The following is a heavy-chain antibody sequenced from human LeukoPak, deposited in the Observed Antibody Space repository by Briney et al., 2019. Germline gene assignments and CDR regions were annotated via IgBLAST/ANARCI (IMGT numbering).Heavy chain of an antibody. V-gene: IGHV3-48*04. CDR2: ISSSSSTI. CDR3: ARDMDSSGWSYYFDY. Sequence: QPGGSLRLSCAASGFTFGSYSMNWVRQAPGKGLEWVSYISSSSSTIYYADSVKGRFTISRDNAKNSLYLQMNSLRAEDTAVYYCARDMDSSGWSYYFDYWGQGTLVTVSS. CDR1: GFTFGSYS. J-gene: IGHJ4*02. D-gene: IGHD6-19*01.